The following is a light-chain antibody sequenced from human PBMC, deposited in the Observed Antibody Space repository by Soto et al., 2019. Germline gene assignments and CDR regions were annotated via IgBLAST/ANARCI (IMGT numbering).Light chain of an antibody. CDR1: QSLVYSDGNTY. V-gene: IGKV2-30*01. Sequence: DVVMTQSPLSLPVTLGQPASISCRSSQSLVYSDGNTYLNWFQQRPGQSPRRLIYKVSNRDSGVPDRFSGSGSGTDFALKISRVEAEDVGFYYCMQGTHPFTFGQGTRLEIK. CDR2: KVS. CDR3: MQGTHPFT. J-gene: IGKJ5*01.